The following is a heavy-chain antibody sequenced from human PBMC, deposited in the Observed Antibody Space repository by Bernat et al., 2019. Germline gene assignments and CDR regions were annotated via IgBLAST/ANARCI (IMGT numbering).Heavy chain of an antibody. CDR3: ARGLDYGGDYYYYGLDV. CDR1: GFTVNSNY. J-gene: IGHJ6*02. V-gene: IGHV3-53*01. CDR2: IYSGGST. D-gene: IGHD4-23*01. Sequence: EVQLVESGGGLIQPGGSLRVSCAASGFTVNSNYMSWVRQAPGKGLEWVSVIYSGGSTYYADSVKGRFTISRDNAKNSLYLQMNSLRDEDTAVYYCARGLDYGGDYYYYGLDVWGQGTTVTVSS.